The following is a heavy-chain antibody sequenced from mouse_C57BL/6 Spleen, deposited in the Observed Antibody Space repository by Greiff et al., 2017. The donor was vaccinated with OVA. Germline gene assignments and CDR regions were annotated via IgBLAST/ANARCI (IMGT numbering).Heavy chain of an antibody. D-gene: IGHD4-1*01. Sequence: VQLQESGAELVKPGASVKMSCKASGYTFTSYWITWVKQRPGQGLEWIGDIYPGSGSTNYNEKFKSKATLTVDTSSSTAYMQLSSLTSEDSAVYYCAIPLGRGYYAMDYWGQGTTVTVSS. CDR2: IYPGSGST. CDR1: GYTFTSYW. CDR3: AIPLGRGYYAMDY. J-gene: IGHJ4*01. V-gene: IGHV1-55*01.